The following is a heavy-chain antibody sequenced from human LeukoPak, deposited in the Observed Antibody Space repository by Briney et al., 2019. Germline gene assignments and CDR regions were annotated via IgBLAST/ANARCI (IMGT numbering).Heavy chain of an antibody. CDR2: IYYSGST. J-gene: IGHJ4*02. D-gene: IGHD3-10*01. CDR1: GGSISSYY. CDR3: ARSSGSYAIDY. Sequence: SETLSLTCTVSGGSISSYYWSWIRQPPGKGLEWIGYIYYSGSTDYNPSLKSRVTISVDTSKNQFSLKLSSVTAADTAVYYCARSSGSYAIDYWGQGTLVTVSS. V-gene: IGHV4-59*08.